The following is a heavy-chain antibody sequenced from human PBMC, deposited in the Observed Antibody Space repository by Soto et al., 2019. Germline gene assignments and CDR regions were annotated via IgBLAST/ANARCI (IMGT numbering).Heavy chain of an antibody. Sequence: LSETLSLTCTVSGGSVSSGSYYWSWIRQPPGKGLEWIGYIYYSGSTNYNPSLKSRVTISVDTSKNQFSLKLSSVTAADTAVYYCARDSVATNYYNWFDPWGQGTLVTVSS. V-gene: IGHV4-61*01. D-gene: IGHD5-12*01. CDR2: IYYSGST. J-gene: IGHJ5*02. CDR1: GGSVSSGSYY. CDR3: ARDSVATNYYNWFDP.